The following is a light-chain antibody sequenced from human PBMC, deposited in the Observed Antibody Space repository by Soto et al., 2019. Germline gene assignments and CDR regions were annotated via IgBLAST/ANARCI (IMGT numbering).Light chain of an antibody. V-gene: IGKV3-15*01. CDR2: GAS. J-gene: IGKJ2*01. Sequence: EVVMTQSPATLSVSPGERVTLSCRASQSVSDNLAWYQQKPGQAPRLLIYGASTRATTNPARFSGSGSGTEFTLTISSLQSEDFALYYCQQSNNWPYTFGQGTKLDIK. CDR1: QSVSDN. CDR3: QQSNNWPYT.